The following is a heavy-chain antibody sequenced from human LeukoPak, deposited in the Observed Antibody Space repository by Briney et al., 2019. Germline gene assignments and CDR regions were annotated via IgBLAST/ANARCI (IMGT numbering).Heavy chain of an antibody. V-gene: IGHV4-34*01. CDR1: GGSFSGYY. CDR2: INHSGST. J-gene: IGHJ5*02. Sequence: SETLSLTCAVYGGSFSGYYWSWIRQPPGKGLEWIGEINHSGSTNYNPSLKSRVTISVDTSKNQFSLKLSSVTAADTAVYYCARHAYEWDWFDPWGQGTLVTVSS. CDR3: ARHAYEWDWFDP. D-gene: IGHD3-16*01.